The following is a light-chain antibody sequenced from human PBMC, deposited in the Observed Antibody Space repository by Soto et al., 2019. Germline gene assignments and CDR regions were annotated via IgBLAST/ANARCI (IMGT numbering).Light chain of an antibody. J-gene: IGKJ3*01. CDR1: QGISSS. Sequence: AIQLTQSPSPLSASVGDRITITCRASQGISSSLAWYQQKPGKPPNLLIYDASSLESGVPSRFSGSGSGTDFTRTISNLQPEDFATYYCQQFSTYPQTFGPGTKVDIK. CDR3: QQFSTYPQT. V-gene: IGKV1-13*02. CDR2: DAS.